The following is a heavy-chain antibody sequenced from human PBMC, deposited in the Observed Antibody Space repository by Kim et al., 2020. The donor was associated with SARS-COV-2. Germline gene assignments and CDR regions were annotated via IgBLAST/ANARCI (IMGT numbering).Heavy chain of an antibody. CDR1: GGSISSGSYY. D-gene: IGHD2-15*01. J-gene: IGHJ5*02. Sequence: SETLSLTCTVSGGSISSGSYYWSWIRQPAGKGLEWIGRFYTSGSTNYNPSLKSRVTISVDTSKNQFSLKLSSVTAADTAVYYCARGAGDRIFVGNSFWFDPWGQGTLVTVSS. CDR3: ARGAGDRIFVGNSFWFDP. CDR2: FYTSGST. V-gene: IGHV4-61*02.